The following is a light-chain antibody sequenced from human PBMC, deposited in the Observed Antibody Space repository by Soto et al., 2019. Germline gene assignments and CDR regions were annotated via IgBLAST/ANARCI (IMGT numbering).Light chain of an antibody. CDR3: SSDTSSTTVV. CDR1: SSDVGDYNY. J-gene: IGLJ2*01. Sequence: QSALTQPASVSGSPGQSITISCTGTSSDVGDYNYVSWYQQHPGKAPKLMIYDVSNRPSGVSNRFSGSKSGNTASLTISGLQAEDEADYYCSSDTSSTTVVFGGGTKVTVL. CDR2: DVS. V-gene: IGLV2-14*01.